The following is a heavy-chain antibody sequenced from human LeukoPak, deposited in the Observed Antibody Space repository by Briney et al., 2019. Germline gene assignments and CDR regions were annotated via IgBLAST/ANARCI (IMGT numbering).Heavy chain of an antibody. D-gene: IGHD3-22*01. V-gene: IGHV1-8*03. CDR3: ARNVRQFYYDSSGGYELYYYYMDV. CDR2: MNPNSGNT. Sequence: APVKVSCKASGYSFTSYEINWVRQATGQGLEWMGWMNPNSGNTGYAQKFQGRVTITRNTSISTAYMELSSLKSEDTAVYYCARNVRQFYYDSSGGYELYYYYMDVWGKGTTVTVSS. J-gene: IGHJ6*03. CDR1: GYSFTSYE.